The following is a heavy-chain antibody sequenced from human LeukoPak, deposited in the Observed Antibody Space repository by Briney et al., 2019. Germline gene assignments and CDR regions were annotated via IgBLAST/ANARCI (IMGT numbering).Heavy chain of an antibody. J-gene: IGHJ4*02. CDR2: IRSKPYGGTT. CDR1: GFSFGDCA. Sequence: PGGSLRLSCTASGFSFGDCAMSWVRQAPGKGLEWVGFIRSKPYGGTTEYAASVKGRFTISRDDSKSIAYLQMNSLKTEDTAVYYCTYFASGSLVYYFDFWGQGTLVTVSS. V-gene: IGHV3-49*04. D-gene: IGHD3-10*01. CDR3: TYFASGSLVYYFDF.